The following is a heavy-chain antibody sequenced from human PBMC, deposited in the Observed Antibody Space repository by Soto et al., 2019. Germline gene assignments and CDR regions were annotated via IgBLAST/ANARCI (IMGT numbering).Heavy chain of an antibody. CDR3: ASGGYYPGS. Sequence: GGSLRLSCAASGFTVSSNYMSWVRQAPGKGLEWVANIKQDGSEKNYVDSVKGRFTISRDNAKNSLYLQMNSLRADDTAVYYCASGGYYPGSWGQGALVTVSS. CDR2: IKQDGSEK. V-gene: IGHV3-7*01. D-gene: IGHD3-22*01. CDR1: GFTVSSNY. J-gene: IGHJ5*02.